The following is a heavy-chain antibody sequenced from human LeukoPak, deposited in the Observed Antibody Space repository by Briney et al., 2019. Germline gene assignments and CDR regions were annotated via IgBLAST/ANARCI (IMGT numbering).Heavy chain of an antibody. CDR2: ISSSSSTI. Sequence: QPGGSLRLSCAASGFTFSSYSMNWVRQAPGKGLEWFSYISSSSSTIYHADSVKGRSTISRDNAKNSPYLQMSSLSDEDTAVYYCAREGSSLAGIAVAGDYWGEGTLVTVSS. V-gene: IGHV3-48*02. D-gene: IGHD6-19*01. J-gene: IGHJ4*02. CDR1: GFTFSSYS. CDR3: AREGSSLAGIAVAGDY.